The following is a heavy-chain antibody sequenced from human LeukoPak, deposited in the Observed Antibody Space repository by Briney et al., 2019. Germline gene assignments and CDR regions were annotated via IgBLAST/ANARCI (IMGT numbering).Heavy chain of an antibody. CDR1: GFTFSSYA. V-gene: IGHV3-23*01. CDR3: ARAHSSGYRGAFDI. CDR2: ISGSGGTT. J-gene: IGHJ3*02. D-gene: IGHD3-22*01. Sequence: PGGSLRLSCAASGFTFSSYAMSWVRQAPGKGLEWVSGISGSGGTTYSADSVKGRFTISRDNSKNTLYLQMNSLRAEDTAVYYCARAHSSGYRGAFDIWGQGTMVTVSS.